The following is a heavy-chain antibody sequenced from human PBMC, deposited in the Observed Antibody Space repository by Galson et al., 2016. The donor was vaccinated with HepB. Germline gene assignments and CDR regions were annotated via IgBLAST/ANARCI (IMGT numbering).Heavy chain of an antibody. D-gene: IGHD2-21*02. Sequence: SETLSLTCAVSGASVSSGSFYWNWIRQPPGKGLEWIGDINYSGSTNYNPSLKSRVTILVDTPRNQFALKLTSATAADTAVYYCARAYCGADCYHKTYWYFDLWGRGTLVNVSS. CDR3: ARAYCGADCYHKTYWYFDL. CDR2: INYSGST. J-gene: IGHJ2*01. V-gene: IGHV4-61*01. CDR1: GASVSSGSFY.